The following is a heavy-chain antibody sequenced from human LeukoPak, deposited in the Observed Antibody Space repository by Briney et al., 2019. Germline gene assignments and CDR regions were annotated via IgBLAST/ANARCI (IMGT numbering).Heavy chain of an antibody. D-gene: IGHD3-10*01. CDR1: GGSISSGGYY. CDR3: ARDGTYGSGSYSKGFDY. J-gene: IGHJ4*02. Sequence: SETLSLTCTVSGGSISSGGYYWSWIRQHPGKGLEWIGYIYYSGSTYYNPSLKSRVTISVDTSKNQSSLKLSSVTAADTAVYYCARDGTYGSGSYSKGFDYWGQGTLVTVSS. V-gene: IGHV4-31*03. CDR2: IYYSGST.